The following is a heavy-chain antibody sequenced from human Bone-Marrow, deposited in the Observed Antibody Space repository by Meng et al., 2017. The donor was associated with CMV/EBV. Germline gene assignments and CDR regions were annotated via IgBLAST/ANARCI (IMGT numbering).Heavy chain of an antibody. CDR1: GFTLSGYG. J-gene: IGHJ6*01. V-gene: IGHV3-30*02. CDR2: MRYDGGNK. D-gene: IGHD3-3*01. Sequence: GESLKISCAASGFTLSGYGMHWVRQAPGKGLEWVAFMRYDGGNKYYADSVKGRLTISRDNSKNTLYLQMNSLRAEDTAVYYCATPYRVHYDFWSGFSGMDVWGQGTTVTFSS. CDR3: ATPYRVHYDFWSGFSGMDV.